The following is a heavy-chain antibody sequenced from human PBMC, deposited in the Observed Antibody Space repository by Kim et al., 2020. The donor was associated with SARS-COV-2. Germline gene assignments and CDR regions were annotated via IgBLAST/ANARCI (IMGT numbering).Heavy chain of an antibody. D-gene: IGHD3-16*01. CDR2: IKSKSDGGTT. J-gene: IGHJ4*02. Sequence: GGSLRLSCAASGFTFNDAWMSWVRQGPGKGLEWIGHIKSKSDGGTTDYAEPVKDRFTISRDDSKKTLYLQMNSLKTEDTAVYYCSTGVVSGVVYWGQGTLVTVSS. CDR1: GFTFNDAW. V-gene: IGHV3-15*01. CDR3: STGVVSGVVY.